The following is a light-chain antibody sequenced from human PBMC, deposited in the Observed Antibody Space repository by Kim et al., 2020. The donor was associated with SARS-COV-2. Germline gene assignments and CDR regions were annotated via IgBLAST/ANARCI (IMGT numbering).Light chain of an antibody. J-gene: IGKJ4*01. CDR1: QSVSNN. Sequence: EVVMTQSPATLSVSPGERAALSCRASQSVSNNLAWYQQKPGQAPRLLIHGASARATGVPGRFSGSGSGTEFTLTISSLQSEDFAVYYCQQYNDWSSLTFGGGTKVDIK. V-gene: IGKV3-15*01. CDR2: GAS. CDR3: QQYNDWSSLT.